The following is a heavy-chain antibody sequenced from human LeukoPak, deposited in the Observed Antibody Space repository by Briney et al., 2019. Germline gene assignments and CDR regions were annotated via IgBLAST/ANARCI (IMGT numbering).Heavy chain of an antibody. CDR3: AREVVAATFDN. J-gene: IGHJ4*02. D-gene: IGHD2-15*01. V-gene: IGHV4-4*07. CDR1: GGSISRYF. Sequence: SETLSLTCTVSGGSISRYFWSWIRQPAGNGLEWIGRFYASGSTIYNPSLKSRVTISVDRSMNQFSLNLSSVTAADTAVYYCAREVVAATFDNWGQGTLVTVSS. CDR2: FYASGST.